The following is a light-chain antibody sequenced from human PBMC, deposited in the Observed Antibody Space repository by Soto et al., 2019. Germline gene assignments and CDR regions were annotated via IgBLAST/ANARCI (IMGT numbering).Light chain of an antibody. J-gene: IGLJ1*01. V-gene: IGLV2-14*01. CDR3: SSYTRSSTLV. CDR1: SSDVGGYNY. Sequence: QSVLTQPASVSGSPGQSITISCTGTSSDVGGYNYVSWYQQHPGKAPKLMIYEVSNRPSGVSNRFSGSKSSNTASLTISGLQAEDEADYYCSSYTRSSTLVFGTGTKLTVL. CDR2: EVS.